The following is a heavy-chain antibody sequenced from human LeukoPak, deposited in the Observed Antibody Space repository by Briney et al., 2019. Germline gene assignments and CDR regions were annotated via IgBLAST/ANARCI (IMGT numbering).Heavy chain of an antibody. CDR2: IYYSGST. CDR1: GGSISSYY. V-gene: IGHV4-59*12. D-gene: IGHD2-2*01. CDR3: ARESILYCSSTSCSRGIDY. Sequence: PAETLSLTCTVSGGSISSYYWSWIRQPPGKGLEWIGYIYYSGSTNYNPSLKRRVTISVAPYKNPLSLKLSSVTAADPAVYYCARESILYCSSTSCSRGIDYWGQGTLVTVSS. J-gene: IGHJ4*02.